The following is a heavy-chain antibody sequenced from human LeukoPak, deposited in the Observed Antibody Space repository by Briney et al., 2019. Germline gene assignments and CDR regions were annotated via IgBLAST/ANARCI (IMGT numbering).Heavy chain of an antibody. CDR3: TTAVGGYFDWFDAFDI. CDR2: IKSKTDGGTT. D-gene: IGHD3-9*01. V-gene: IGHV3-15*01. CDR1: GFTFSNAW. Sequence: GGSLRLSCAASGFTFSNAWMSWVRQAPGKGLEWVGRIKSKTDGGTTDYAAPVKGRFTISRDDSENTLYLQMNSLKTEDTAVYYCTTAVGGYFDWFDAFDIWGQGTMVTVSS. J-gene: IGHJ3*02.